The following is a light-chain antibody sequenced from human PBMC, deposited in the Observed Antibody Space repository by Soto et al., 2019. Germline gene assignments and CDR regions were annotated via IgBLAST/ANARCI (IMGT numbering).Light chain of an antibody. J-gene: IGKJ4*01. CDR1: QSISGY. CDR3: PQLASWPLT. CDR2: DAS. V-gene: IGKV3-11*01. Sequence: EIVLTQSPATLSLSPGERATLSCRASQSISGYLAWYQHRPGRAPRLLIYDASNRATGIPDRFSGRGSGTDVTLTISSLEPEDFAVYYCPQLASWPLTFGGGT.